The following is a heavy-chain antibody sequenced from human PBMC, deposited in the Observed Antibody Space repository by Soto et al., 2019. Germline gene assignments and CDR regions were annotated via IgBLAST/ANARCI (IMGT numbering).Heavy chain of an antibody. CDR1: GFTSSNYG. CDR3: ARHYYGSGTYRAFDY. J-gene: IGHJ4*01. V-gene: IGHV3-23*01. Sequence: VGSLRLSCTASGFTSSNYGMSWVRQAPGKGLEWVSGFSGSSINTNYAGPVEGRFTISRDSSKNTLYLQMNTLGVEDTAVYYCARHYYGSGTYRAFDYWGQGTLVTVSS. CDR2: FSGSSINT. D-gene: IGHD3-10*01.